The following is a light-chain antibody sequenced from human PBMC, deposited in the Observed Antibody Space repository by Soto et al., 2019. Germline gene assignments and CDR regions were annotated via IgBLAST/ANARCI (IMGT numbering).Light chain of an antibody. CDR1: QGISSY. Sequence: AIRMTQSPSSFSASTGDRVTITCRASQGISSYLAWYQQKPGKAPKLLIYAASTLQSGVPSRFSGSGSGTDFTLTISSLQSEEFATYYWQQYYSYPLTFGGGTKVEIK. CDR3: QQYYSYPLT. V-gene: IGKV1-8*01. CDR2: AAS. J-gene: IGKJ4*01.